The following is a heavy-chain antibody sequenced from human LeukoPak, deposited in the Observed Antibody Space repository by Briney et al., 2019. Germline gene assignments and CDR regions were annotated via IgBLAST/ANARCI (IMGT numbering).Heavy chain of an antibody. J-gene: IGHJ3*02. CDR2: IQYDGSNK. CDR1: GFTFSSYD. V-gene: IGHV3-30*02. CDR3: ARDSLGLLVTSDAFDI. D-gene: IGHD2-21*02. Sequence: GGSLGLSCAASGFTFSSYDMHWVRQAPGKGLEWVAFIQYDGSNKYYADSVKGRFTISRDNSKNTLYLQMNSLRAEDTAVYYCARDSLGLLVTSDAFDIWGQGTMVTVSS.